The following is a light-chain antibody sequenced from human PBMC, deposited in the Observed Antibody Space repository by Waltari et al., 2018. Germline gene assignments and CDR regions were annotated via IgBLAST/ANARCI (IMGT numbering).Light chain of an antibody. Sequence: DVVMTQSPLSLPVTLGQPASISCRSSQSLVHSDGNTYLNWFQQRPGQSPRRLIYKVSRRESGVPDRVSGSGSGTDFTLKISRVEAEDVGFYYCMQGTHWPRTFGQGSKVEIK. CDR2: KVS. V-gene: IGKV2-30*02. CDR3: MQGTHWPRT. CDR1: QSLVHSDGNTY. J-gene: IGKJ1*01.